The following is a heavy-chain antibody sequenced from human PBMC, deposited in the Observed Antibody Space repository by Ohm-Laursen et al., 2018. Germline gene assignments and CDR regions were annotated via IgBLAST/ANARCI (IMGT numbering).Heavy chain of an antibody. V-gene: IGHV4-38-2*02. CDR1: GYSISSGYY. J-gene: IGHJ4*02. Sequence: SDTLSLTCAVSGYSISSGYYWGWIRQPPGKGLEWIGSIHHRGSTYYNPSLKSRVTISVDTSKNQFSLKLSSVTAADTAVYYCARDLDVHSSSSPYWGQGTLVTVSS. CDR2: IHHRGST. CDR3: ARDLDVHSSSSPY. D-gene: IGHD6-6*01.